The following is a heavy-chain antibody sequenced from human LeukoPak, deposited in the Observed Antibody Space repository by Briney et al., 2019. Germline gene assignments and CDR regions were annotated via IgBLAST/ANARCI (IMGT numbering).Heavy chain of an antibody. J-gene: IGHJ4*02. CDR3: ARDISGTYYDSSGYSDY. D-gene: IGHD3-22*01. CDR1: GYTLTNNY. V-gene: IGHV1-46*01. CDR2: INPSGGST. Sequence: ASVKVSCKASGYTLTNNYMHWVRQAPGQGLEWMGIINPSGGSTNYAQKFQGRVTMTRDTSTSTVYMELSSLRSEDTAVYYCARDISGTYYDSSGYSDYWGQGTLVTVSS.